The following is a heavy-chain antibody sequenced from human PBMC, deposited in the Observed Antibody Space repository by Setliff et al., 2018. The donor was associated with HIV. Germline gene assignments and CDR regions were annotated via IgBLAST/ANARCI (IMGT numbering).Heavy chain of an antibody. CDR1: GYSISNGYY. J-gene: IGHJ6*03. CDR3: ARGRHKWELPQGFYYYYMDV. Sequence: SETLSLTCAVSGYSISNGYYWAWIRQPPGKGLEWIGSIYHIGSTYYNPSLKSRVTISVDTSKNQFSLRLRAVTAADTSVYYCARGRHKWELPQGFYYYYMDVWGKGTTVTVSS. D-gene: IGHD1-26*01. CDR2: IYHIGST. V-gene: IGHV4-38-2*01.